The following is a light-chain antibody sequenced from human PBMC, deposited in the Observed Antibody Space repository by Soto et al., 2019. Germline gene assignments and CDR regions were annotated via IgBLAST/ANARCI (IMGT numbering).Light chain of an antibody. V-gene: IGLV1-44*01. Sequence: QSVLTQPPSASGTPGQRVTISCSGSRSNIGSNTVNCYQQLPEPAPKLLISSSDDPPSGVPDRFSGSQSATSASLAIRGLQSEDEAGYYCTAWDDSLDGVVFGGGTKVTVL. CDR1: RSNIGSNT. CDR2: SSD. J-gene: IGLJ2*01. CDR3: TAWDDSLDGVV.